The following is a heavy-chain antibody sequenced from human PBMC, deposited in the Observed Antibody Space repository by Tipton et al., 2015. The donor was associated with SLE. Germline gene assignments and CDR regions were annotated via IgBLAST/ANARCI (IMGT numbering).Heavy chain of an antibody. J-gene: IGHJ3*02. Sequence: SLRLSCAASGFSINNNYMSWVRQAPGKGLDWVSVIYSDGSTYYADFVKGRFTISRDISKNTVYLQINSLRAEDTAVYYCAREGAFLEAFDIWGQGTMVTVSS. CDR2: IYSDGST. D-gene: IGHD3-3*01. CDR1: GFSINNNY. V-gene: IGHV3-66*02. CDR3: AREGAFLEAFDI.